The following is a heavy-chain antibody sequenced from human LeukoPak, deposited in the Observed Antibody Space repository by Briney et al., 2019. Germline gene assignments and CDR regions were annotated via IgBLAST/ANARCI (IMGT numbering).Heavy chain of an antibody. CDR3: AVTYCGGDCYFRKYYYYYMDV. CDR2: IIPIFGTA. V-gene: IGHV1-69*01. CDR1: GGTFSSYV. D-gene: IGHD2-21*02. Sequence: SVKVSCKTSGGTFSSYVINWVRQAPGQGLEWMGGIIPIFGTANYAQKFQGRVTITADESTSTAYMELSSLRSEDTAVYYRAVTYCGGDCYFRKYYYYYMDVWGKGTTVTISS. J-gene: IGHJ6*03.